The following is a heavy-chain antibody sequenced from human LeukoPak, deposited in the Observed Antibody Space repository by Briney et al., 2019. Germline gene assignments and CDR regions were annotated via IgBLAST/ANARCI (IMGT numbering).Heavy chain of an antibody. J-gene: IGHJ5*01. Sequence: GGSLRLSCVASGFSFSSYGMSGVRQAPGKGVEGVSAISGTGSTTYYADSVKGRFTISRDNSKNTLYLQMNSLRAEDTAVYYCAKGRIFGVVMGFESWGQGTLVAVSS. CDR2: ISGTGSTT. V-gene: IGHV3-23*01. CDR3: AKGRIFGVVMGFES. D-gene: IGHD3-3*01. CDR1: GFSFSSYG.